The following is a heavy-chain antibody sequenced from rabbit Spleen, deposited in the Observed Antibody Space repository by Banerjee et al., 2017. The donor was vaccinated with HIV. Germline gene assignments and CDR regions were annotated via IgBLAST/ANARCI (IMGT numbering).Heavy chain of an antibody. CDR2: IDTGSSGFT. CDR3: ARDLVAVIGWNFNL. V-gene: IGHV1S40*01. CDR1: GVSFSSSSY. Sequence: QSLEESGGDLVKPGASLTLTCTASGVSFSSSSYMCWVRQAPGKGLEWIACIDTGSSGFTYFATWAKGRFTCSKTSSTTVTLQMTSLTAADSATYFCARDLVAVIGWNFNLWGPGTLVTVS. D-gene: IGHD1-1*01. J-gene: IGHJ4*01.